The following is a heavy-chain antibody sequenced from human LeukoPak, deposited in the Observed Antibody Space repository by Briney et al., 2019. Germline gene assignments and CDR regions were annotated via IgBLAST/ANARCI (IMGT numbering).Heavy chain of an antibody. CDR3: AASSGWYGSGLGAFDI. V-gene: IGHV5-51*01. J-gene: IGHJ3*02. D-gene: IGHD6-19*01. CDR2: FYPGDSDP. Sequence: GESLKISCKGSGYSFTSYWIGWVRQMPGKGLEWMGIFYPGDSDPRYSPSFQGQVTISAAKSISPAYLQWSSLKASTTAMYYCAASSGWYGSGLGAFDIWGQGTMVTVSS. CDR1: GYSFTSYW.